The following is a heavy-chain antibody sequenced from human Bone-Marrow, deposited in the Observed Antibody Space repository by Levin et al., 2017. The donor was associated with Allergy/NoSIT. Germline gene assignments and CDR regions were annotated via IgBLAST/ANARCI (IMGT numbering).Heavy chain of an antibody. J-gene: IGHJ4*02. Sequence: MTSETLSLTCAVYGGSFSGYYWSWIRQPPGKGLEWIGEINHSGSTNYNPSLKSRVTISVDTSKNQFSLKLSSVTAADTAVYYCARGVTTVTTFLGYYFDYWGQGTLVTVSS. CDR1: GGSFSGYY. CDR3: ARGVTTVTTFLGYYFDY. V-gene: IGHV4-34*01. D-gene: IGHD4-17*01. CDR2: INHSGST.